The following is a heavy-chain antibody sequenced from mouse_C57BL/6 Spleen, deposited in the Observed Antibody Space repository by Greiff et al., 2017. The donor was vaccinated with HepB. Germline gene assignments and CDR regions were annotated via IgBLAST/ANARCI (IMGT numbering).Heavy chain of an antibody. V-gene: IGHV1-69*01. CDR3: ARGAQATYYFDY. J-gene: IGHJ2*01. Sequence: QVQLQQPGAELVMPGASVKLSCKASGYTFTSYWKHWVKQRPGQGLEWIGEIDPSDSYTNYNQKFKGKSTLTVDKSSSTAYMQLSSLTSEDSAVYYCARGAQATYYFDYWGQGTTLTVSS. CDR1: GYTFTSYW. D-gene: IGHD3-2*02. CDR2: IDPSDSYT.